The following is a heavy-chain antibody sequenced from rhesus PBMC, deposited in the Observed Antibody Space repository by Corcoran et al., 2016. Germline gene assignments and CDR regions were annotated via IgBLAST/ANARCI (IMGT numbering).Heavy chain of an antibody. V-gene: IGHV4-169*01. CDR2: IYGSCTT. CDR1: GGPFSSTY. J-gene: IGHJ4*01. D-gene: IGHD5-24*01. CDR3: ARTLGNYFDL. Sequence: QLQLQASGPGLVKPSETLSLPCGVSGGPFSSTYWTWIRQASGKVLEWIGYIYGSCTTNYNPSFKGRVTLEGDTSKKQLSLKLRSVTASDTAVYYCARTLGNYFDLWGQGFLVTVSS.